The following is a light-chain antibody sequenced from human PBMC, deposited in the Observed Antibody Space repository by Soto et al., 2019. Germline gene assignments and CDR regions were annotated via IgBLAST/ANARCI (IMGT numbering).Light chain of an antibody. CDR2: ATS. J-gene: IGKJ5*01. Sequence: DIQLTQSPSSLSASVGDRVTITCRASQSISSYLNWYQQRPGKAPNLLIYATSSLRTGVPSRFRGSRSGADFTLTISNRQPEDFATYYGQQSYSTPPPTFGQGTRLEIK. CDR3: QQSYSTPPPT. CDR1: QSISSY. V-gene: IGKV1-39*01.